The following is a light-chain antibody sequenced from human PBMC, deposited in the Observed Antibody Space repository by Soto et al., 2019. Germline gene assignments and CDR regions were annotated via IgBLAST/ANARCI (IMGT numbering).Light chain of an antibody. CDR3: QQYNSYSPYT. Sequence: DIQMTQSPSTLSASVGDRVTITCRASQSISSWLAWYQQKPGKAPKLLIYKASSLESGVPSRFSGCGSGTEFTLTISSLQPDDFATYYCQQYNSYSPYTFGQGTKVDIK. CDR2: KAS. CDR1: QSISSW. J-gene: IGKJ2*01. V-gene: IGKV1-5*03.